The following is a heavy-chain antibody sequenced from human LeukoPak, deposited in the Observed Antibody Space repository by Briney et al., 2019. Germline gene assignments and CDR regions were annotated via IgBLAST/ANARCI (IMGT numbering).Heavy chain of an antibody. Sequence: SETLSLTCTVSGGSISSYYWSWIRQPPGKGLEWIGYIYYSGSTNYNPSLKSRVTISVDTSKNQFSLKLSSVTAADTTVYYCATQHYDILTGYPRRFDPWGQGTLVTVSS. J-gene: IGHJ5*02. CDR2: IYYSGST. V-gene: IGHV4-59*08. CDR1: GGSISSYY. CDR3: ATQHYDILTGYPRRFDP. D-gene: IGHD3-9*01.